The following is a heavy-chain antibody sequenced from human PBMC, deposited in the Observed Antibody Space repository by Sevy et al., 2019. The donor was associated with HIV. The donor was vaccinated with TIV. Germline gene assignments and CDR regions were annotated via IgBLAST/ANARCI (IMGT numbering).Heavy chain of an antibody. J-gene: IGHJ4*02. CDR2: IWYDGTIK. D-gene: IGHD2-21*02. CDR3: ARGGGYCGGDCYSIDY. Sequence: GALRLSCAASGFTFSSYVMHWVRQAPGKGLEWVALIWYDGTIKYYADSVKGRFTISRDNSKDTLFLQMNSLTPEDTAVYYCARGGGYCGGDCYSIDYWGQVALVTVSS. CDR1: GFTFSSYV. V-gene: IGHV3-33*08.